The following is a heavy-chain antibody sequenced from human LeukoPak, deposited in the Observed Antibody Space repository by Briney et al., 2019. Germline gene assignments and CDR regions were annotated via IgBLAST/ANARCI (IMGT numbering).Heavy chain of an antibody. Sequence: SETLSLTCTVSGGSIISYYWSWIRQPPGGGLEWIGYIYDTGSTKIKDSLKGRVAISVGTSKNRFSLKLSSVTAADTAVYYCARAVYSSGWPDVWGQGTLVTVSS. D-gene: IGHD6-19*01. CDR2: IYDTGST. CDR3: ARAVYSSGWPDV. V-gene: IGHV4-59*01. CDR1: GGSIISYY. J-gene: IGHJ4*02.